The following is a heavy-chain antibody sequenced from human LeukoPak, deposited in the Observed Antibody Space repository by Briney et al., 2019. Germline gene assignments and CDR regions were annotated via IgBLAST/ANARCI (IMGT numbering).Heavy chain of an antibody. V-gene: IGHV3-30-3*01. J-gene: IGHJ4*02. CDR2: ISYDGSNK. CDR3: AKDGDLYGHADY. CDR1: GFTFSSYA. D-gene: IGHD4-17*01. Sequence: GRSLRLSCTASGFTFSSYAMHWVRQAPGKGLEWVASISYDGSNKYYADSLKGRFTISRDNSKKTLYLQMNSLRAEDSAVYYCAKDGDLYGHADYWGQGTLVTVSS.